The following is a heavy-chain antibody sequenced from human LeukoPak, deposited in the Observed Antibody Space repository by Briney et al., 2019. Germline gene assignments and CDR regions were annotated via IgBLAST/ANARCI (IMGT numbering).Heavy chain of an antibody. CDR3: ARVQQQLALGVPMLQRVIDY. CDR1: GGSISSYY. CDR2: IYYSGST. D-gene: IGHD6-13*01. V-gene: IGHV4-59*01. Sequence: PSETLSLTCTVSGGSISSYYWSWIRQPPGKGLEWIGYIYYSGSTNYNPSLKSRVTISVDTSKNQFSLKLSSVTAADTALYYCARVQQQLALGVPMLQRVIDYWGQGTLVTVSS. J-gene: IGHJ4*02.